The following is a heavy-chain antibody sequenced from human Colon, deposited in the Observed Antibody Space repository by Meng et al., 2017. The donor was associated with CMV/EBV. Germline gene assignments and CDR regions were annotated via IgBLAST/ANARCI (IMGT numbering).Heavy chain of an antibody. V-gene: IGHV1-2*02. CDR3: ARDPSGSRVPFDY. J-gene: IGHJ4*02. CDR1: GYTFSDYH. Sequence: QVQWLQSGAGVRKPGASVKVSCKASGYTFSDYHIHWVRQAPGQGLEWMGWINSNSGATDYAQKFQGRLTMTRDTSITTVYMELSSLRSDDTAVYYCARDPSGSRVPFDYWGQGSLVTVSS. D-gene: IGHD1-26*01. CDR2: INSNSGAT.